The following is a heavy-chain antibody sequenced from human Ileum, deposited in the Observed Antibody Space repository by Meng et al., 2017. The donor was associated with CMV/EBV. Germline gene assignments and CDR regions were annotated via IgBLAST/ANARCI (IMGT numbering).Heavy chain of an antibody. D-gene: IGHD1-26*01. Sequence: KASGYTCTDYYIHWVRQAHGQGLEWMGRINPNSGGTRYAKKFQGRVTMNRETYISTAYMELSRLRSDETAVFYCARDHEGFYSGSPKGWGQGTLVTVSS. CDR3: ARDHEGFYSGSPKG. CDR2: INPNSGGT. V-gene: IGHV1-2*06. J-gene: IGHJ4*02. CDR1: GYTCTDYY.